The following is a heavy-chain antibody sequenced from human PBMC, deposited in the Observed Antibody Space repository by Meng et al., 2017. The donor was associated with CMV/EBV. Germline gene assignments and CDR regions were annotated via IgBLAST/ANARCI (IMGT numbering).Heavy chain of an antibody. CDR1: GGSISSSSYY. J-gene: IGHJ5*02. V-gene: IGHV4-39*01. CDR2: IYYSGST. CDR3: ASYWYQLLEDNYNWFDP. D-gene: IGHD2-2*01. Sequence: GSLRLSCTVSGGSISSSSYYWGWRRQPPGTGLEWIGSIYYSGSTYYNPSLKSRVTISVDTSKNQFSLKLSSVTAADTAVYYCASYWYQLLEDNYNWFDPWGQGTLVTVPQ.